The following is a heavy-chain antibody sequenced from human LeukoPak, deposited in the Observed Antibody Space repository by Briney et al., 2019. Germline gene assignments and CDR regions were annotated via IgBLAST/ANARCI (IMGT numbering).Heavy chain of an antibody. V-gene: IGHV5-51*01. Sequence: GESLKISCKASGYSFTSYWLGWVRQMPGKGLEGMGIIYPGDSDPKYSPSFQGQVTISADKSINPHYLQRSSLKASDPALYFCARPSSPPGNCFLDLWGRGTLVTVSS. J-gene: IGHJ2*01. D-gene: IGHD2-21*02. CDR3: ARPSSPPGNCFLDL. CDR2: IYPGDSDP. CDR1: GYSFTSYW.